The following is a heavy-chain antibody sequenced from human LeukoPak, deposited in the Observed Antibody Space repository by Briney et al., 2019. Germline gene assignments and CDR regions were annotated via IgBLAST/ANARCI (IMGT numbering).Heavy chain of an antibody. Sequence: GGSLRLSCAASGFTFSNYWMSWVRQAPGKGLEWVANMKGDGSEKHYVDSMKGRFTISRDNAKNSLYLQMNSLTAEDTAVYYCTRQVQYRSGYFPPDPWGQGTLVTVSS. V-gene: IGHV3-7*01. J-gene: IGHJ5*02. CDR1: GFTFSNYW. D-gene: IGHD6-19*01. CDR3: TRQVQYRSGYFPPDP. CDR2: MKGDGSEK.